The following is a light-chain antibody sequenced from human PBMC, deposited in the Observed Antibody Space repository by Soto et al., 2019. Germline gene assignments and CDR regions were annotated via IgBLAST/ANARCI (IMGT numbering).Light chain of an antibody. Sequence: QSALTQPASVSGSPGQSITISCTGTTSEVGNNNRVSWYHQHPGKVPKVMIYEVKKRPSGVSHRFSGSKSGNTASLTISGLQAEDEADYYCCSYDTGRYVFGRGTKLAVL. CDR1: TSEVGNNNR. V-gene: IGLV2-23*02. J-gene: IGLJ1*01. CDR2: EVK. CDR3: CSYDTGRYV.